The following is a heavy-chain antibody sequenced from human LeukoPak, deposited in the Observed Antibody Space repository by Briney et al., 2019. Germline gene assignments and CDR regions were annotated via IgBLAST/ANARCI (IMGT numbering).Heavy chain of an antibody. D-gene: IGHD2-15*01. J-gene: IGHJ4*02. CDR2: ISSSSSTI. V-gene: IGHV3-48*01. Sequence: LGGSLRLSCAASGFTFSSYSMNWVRQAPGKGLEWVSYISSSSSTIYYADSVKGRFTISRDNAKNSLYLQMNSLRAEDTAVYYCARRYCSGGSCYPTPFDYWGQATLVTVSS. CDR1: GFTFSSYS. CDR3: ARRYCSGGSCYPTPFDY.